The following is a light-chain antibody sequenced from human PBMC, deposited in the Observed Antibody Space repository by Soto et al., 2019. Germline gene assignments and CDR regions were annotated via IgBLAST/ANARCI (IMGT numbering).Light chain of an antibody. V-gene: IGKV1-5*01. Sequence: DVEMTQSPSTLSASVGDRGTITCRACQSISTWLAWYQQKPGKAPKFLIYDASSLESGIPSRFSGSGSGTEFTLTIFSLQPDDFATYYCQHYNSYSEAFGQGTKVDI. CDR1: QSISTW. CDR2: DAS. J-gene: IGKJ1*01. CDR3: QHYNSYSEA.